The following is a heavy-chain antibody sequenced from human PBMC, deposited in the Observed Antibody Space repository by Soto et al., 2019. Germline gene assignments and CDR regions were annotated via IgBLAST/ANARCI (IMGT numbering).Heavy chain of an antibody. CDR3: AAIPEIDY. D-gene: IGHD2-21*01. CDR2: ISYDGSNK. Sequence: HPGGSLRLSCAASGFTFSSYAMHWVRQAPGKGLEWVAVISYDGSNKYYADSVKGRFTISRDNSKNTLYLQMNSLRAEDTAVYYCAAIPEIDYWGQGTLVTVSS. V-gene: IGHV3-30-3*01. CDR1: GFTFSSYA. J-gene: IGHJ4*02.